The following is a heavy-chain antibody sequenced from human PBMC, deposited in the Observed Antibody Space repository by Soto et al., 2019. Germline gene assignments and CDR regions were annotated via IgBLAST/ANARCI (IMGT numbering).Heavy chain of an antibody. D-gene: IGHD3-3*01. V-gene: IGHV3-66*01. CDR1: GFTVSSNY. J-gene: IGHJ6*03. CDR2: IYSGGST. CDR3: ARSLTIFGVYYYYMDV. Sequence: EVQLVESGGGLVQPGGSLRLSCAASGFTVSSNYMSWVRQAPGKGLEWVSVIYSGGSTYYADSVKGRFTISRDNSKNTLYLQMNSLRAEDTAVYYCARSLTIFGVYYYYMDVWGKWTTVTVSS.